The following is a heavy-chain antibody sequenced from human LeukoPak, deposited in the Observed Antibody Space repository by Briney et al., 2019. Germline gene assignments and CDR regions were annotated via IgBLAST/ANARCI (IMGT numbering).Heavy chain of an antibody. CDR1: GFTVSSNY. J-gene: IGHJ4*02. V-gene: IGHV3-53*01. Sequence: GGSLRLSCAASGFTVSSNYMSWVRQAPGKGLEWVSVIYSGGSTYYADSVKGRFTISRDNSKNTLYLQMNSLRAEDTAVYYCAKEDSSGYFFFDYWSQETLVTVSS. CDR3: AKEDSSGYFFFDY. CDR2: IYSGGST. D-gene: IGHD3-22*01.